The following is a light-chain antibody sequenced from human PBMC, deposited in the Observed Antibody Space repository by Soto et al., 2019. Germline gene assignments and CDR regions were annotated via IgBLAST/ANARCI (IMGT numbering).Light chain of an antibody. CDR1: QSINSN. Sequence: EIVMTQSPATLSVSPGERATLSCRASQSINSNLAWYQQKPGQTPRLLIYGASTRATGIPARFSGSGSGTDFTLTISSLQYEDFAVYYCQQYNNWWTFGQGTKVEIK. CDR3: QQYNNWWT. V-gene: IGKV3-15*01. CDR2: GAS. J-gene: IGKJ1*01.